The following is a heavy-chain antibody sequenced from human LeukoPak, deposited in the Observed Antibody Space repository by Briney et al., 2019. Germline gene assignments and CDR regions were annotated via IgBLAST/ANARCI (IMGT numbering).Heavy chain of an antibody. J-gene: IGHJ4*02. CDR2: IYYSGST. Sequence: SETLSLTCTVSRGSISYYYWSWVRQPPGKGLEWIGYIYYSGSTSYNPSLKSRVTISVDKSKNQFSLKLSSVTAADTAVYYCARVRLGAAEDYWGQGTLVTVSS. D-gene: IGHD3-10*01. CDR3: ARVRLGAAEDY. V-gene: IGHV4-59*12. CDR1: RGSISYYY.